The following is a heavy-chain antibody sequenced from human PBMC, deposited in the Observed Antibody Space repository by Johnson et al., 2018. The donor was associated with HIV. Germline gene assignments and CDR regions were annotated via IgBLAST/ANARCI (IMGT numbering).Heavy chain of an antibody. CDR1: GFTFSTYG. CDR3: AKVLSPRPWGDDAFDI. Sequence: VQLLESGGGVVQPGRSLRLSCAASGFTFSTYGMHWVRQAPGKGLEWVAVIWYDGSKKYYVESVQGRLTISRDKSKNTLYLQMNSLRAEDTAVYYCAKVLSPRPWGDDAFDIWGQGTMVTVSS. J-gene: IGHJ3*02. CDR2: IWYDGSKK. D-gene: IGHD7-27*01. V-gene: IGHV3-33*03.